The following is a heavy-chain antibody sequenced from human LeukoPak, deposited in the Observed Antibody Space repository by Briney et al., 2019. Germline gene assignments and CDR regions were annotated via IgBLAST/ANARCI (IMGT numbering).Heavy chain of an antibody. CDR3: ARVRLKEYYMDV. CDR2: INPKSGGT. D-gene: IGHD1-1*01. CDR1: GYSFTDYY. Sequence: ASVKVSCKTSGYSFTDYYMHWVRQAPGQGLEWMGWINPKSGGTKYAPKFQGRVTMTRDTSINTVYMDLSRLRSEDTAVYYCARVRLKEYYMDVWGKGTTVTISS. J-gene: IGHJ6*03. V-gene: IGHV1-2*02.